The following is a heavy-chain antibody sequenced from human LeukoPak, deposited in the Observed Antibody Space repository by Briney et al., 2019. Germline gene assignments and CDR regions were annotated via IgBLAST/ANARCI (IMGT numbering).Heavy chain of an antibody. Sequence: PGGSLRLSCAASGFTFSSYAMSWVRQAPGKGLEWVSAIRGSGGSTYYADSVKGRFTISRDNSKNTLYLQMNSLRAEDTAVYYCANEGKVGRRYYGSGSYWHAFDIWGQGTMVTVSS. J-gene: IGHJ3*02. D-gene: IGHD3-10*01. CDR2: IRGSGGST. CDR1: GFTFSSYA. V-gene: IGHV3-23*01. CDR3: ANEGKVGRRYYGSGSYWHAFDI.